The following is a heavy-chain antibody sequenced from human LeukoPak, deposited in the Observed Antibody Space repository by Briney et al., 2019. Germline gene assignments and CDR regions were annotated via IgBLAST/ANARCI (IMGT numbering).Heavy chain of an antibody. D-gene: IGHD6-13*01. V-gene: IGHV5-51*01. CDR2: IYPGDSDT. Sequence: GESLKISCKGSGYSFTSYWIGWVRQMPGKGLEWMGIIYPGDSDTRYSPSFQGQVTISADKSISTAYLQWSSLKASDTAMYYCARSQTGAAAGTGAFDIWGQGTMVTVSS. J-gene: IGHJ3*02. CDR3: ARSQTGAAAGTGAFDI. CDR1: GYSFTSYW.